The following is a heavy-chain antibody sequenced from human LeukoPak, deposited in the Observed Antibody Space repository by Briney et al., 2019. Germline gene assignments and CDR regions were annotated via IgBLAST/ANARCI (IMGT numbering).Heavy chain of an antibody. CDR1: GRSFSGYY. CDR3: ARGKYNRGYSYGNFDY. CDR2: INHSGST. D-gene: IGHD5-18*01. V-gene: IGHV4-34*01. Sequence: SETLSLTCAVYGRSFSGYYWSWIRQPPGKGLEWIGEINHSGSTNYNPSLKSRVTISVDTSKNQFSLKLSSVTAADTAVYYCARGKYNRGYSYGNFDYWGQGTLVTVSS. J-gene: IGHJ4*02.